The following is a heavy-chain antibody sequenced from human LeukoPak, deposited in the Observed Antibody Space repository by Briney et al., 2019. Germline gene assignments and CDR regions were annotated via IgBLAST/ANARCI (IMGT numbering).Heavy chain of an antibody. CDR2: ISWDGGST. CDR3: AKDVAGYGSGSYYYYMDV. D-gene: IGHD3-10*01. Sequence: QPGGSLRLSCAASGFTFDDYAMHWVRQAPGKGLEWVSLISWDGGSTYYADSVKGRFTISRDNSKNSLYLQMNSLRAEDTALYYCAKDVAGYGSGSYYYYMDVWGKGTTVTISS. CDR1: GFTFDDYA. V-gene: IGHV3-43D*03. J-gene: IGHJ6*03.